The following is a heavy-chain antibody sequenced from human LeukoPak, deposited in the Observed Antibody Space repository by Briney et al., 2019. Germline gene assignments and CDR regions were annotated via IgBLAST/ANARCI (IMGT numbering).Heavy chain of an antibody. J-gene: IGHJ3*02. Sequence: GGSLRLSCAASEFTFSSYSMNWVRQAPGKGLEWVSYITNSGNSKSYADSVKGRFTISRDNSNNTLYLQMNSLRADDTAVYYCASVDDLDAFDTWGQGTMVTVSS. CDR1: EFTFSSYS. CDR2: ITNSGNSK. D-gene: IGHD5-12*01. V-gene: IGHV3-48*01. CDR3: ASVDDLDAFDT.